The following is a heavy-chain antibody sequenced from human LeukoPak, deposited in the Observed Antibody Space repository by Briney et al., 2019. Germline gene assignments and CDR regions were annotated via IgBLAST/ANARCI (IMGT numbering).Heavy chain of an antibody. CDR1: GGTFSSYA. Sequence: GSSVKVSCKASGGTFSSYAISWVRQAPGQGLEWVGGIIPIFGTANYAQKFQGRVTITADKSTSTAYMELSSLRSEDTAVYYCAGEISDYYDSSGYYQHWGQGTLVTVSS. CDR2: IIPIFGTA. CDR3: AGEISDYYDSSGYYQH. D-gene: IGHD3-22*01. J-gene: IGHJ1*01. V-gene: IGHV1-69*06.